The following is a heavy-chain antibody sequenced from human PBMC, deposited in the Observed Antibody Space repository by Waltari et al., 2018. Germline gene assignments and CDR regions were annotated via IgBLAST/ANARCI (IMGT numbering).Heavy chain of an antibody. CDR2: ISSSSSYI. D-gene: IGHD2-21*01. CDR1: GFTFSSYS. Sequence: EVQLVESGGGLVKPGWSLRLSCAASGFTFSSYSMNWVRQAPGKGLEWVSSISSSSSYIYYADSVKGRFTISRDNAKNSLYLQMNSLRAEDTAVYYCARVEVEGGYGGGDCYSGYYYMDVWGKGTTVTVSS. V-gene: IGHV3-21*01. J-gene: IGHJ6*03. CDR3: ARVEVEGGYGGGDCYSGYYYMDV.